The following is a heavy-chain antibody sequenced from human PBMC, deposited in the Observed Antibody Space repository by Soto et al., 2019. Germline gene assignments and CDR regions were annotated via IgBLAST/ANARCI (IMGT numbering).Heavy chain of an antibody. Sequence: PGGSLRLSCAASGFSFGSYALCWVRQAPGKGLEWVSTISGSDGKTFYADSVKGRFSISRDTSQSTLYLQMNSLRADDTAMYYCARWSYLDYWGQGTRVTVS. D-gene: IGHD3-3*01. CDR2: ISGSDGKT. CDR1: GFSFGSYA. J-gene: IGHJ4*02. CDR3: ARWSYLDY. V-gene: IGHV3-23*01.